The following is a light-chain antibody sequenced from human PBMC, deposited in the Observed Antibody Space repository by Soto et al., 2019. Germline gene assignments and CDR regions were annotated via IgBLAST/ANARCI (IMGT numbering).Light chain of an antibody. CDR1: SSDIGPYNY. CDR2: EVT. CDR3: SSYSSSATPYV. V-gene: IGLV2-14*01. J-gene: IGLJ1*01. Sequence: QSALTQPASVSGSPGQSITISCIGTSSDIGPYNYVSWYQQHRDKAPKLILYEVTNRPSGASDRFSGSKSGNAAFLTISGLQAEDEADYYCSSYSSSATPYVFGTGTKVTVL.